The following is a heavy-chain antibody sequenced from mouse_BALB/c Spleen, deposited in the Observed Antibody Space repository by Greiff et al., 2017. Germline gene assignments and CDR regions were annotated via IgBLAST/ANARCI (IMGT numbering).Heavy chain of an antibody. D-gene: IGHD2-12*01. J-gene: IGHJ3*01. CDR2: IYPGDGST. V-gene: IGHV1S56*01. Sequence: QVQLKESGPELVKPGASVKMSCKASGYTFTSYYIHWVKQRPGQGLEWIGWIYPGDGSTKYNEKFKGKTTLTADKSSSTAYMLLSSLTSEDSAIYFCARGRTTNAWFAYWGQGTLVTVSA. CDR1: GYTFTSYY. CDR3: ARGRTTNAWFAY.